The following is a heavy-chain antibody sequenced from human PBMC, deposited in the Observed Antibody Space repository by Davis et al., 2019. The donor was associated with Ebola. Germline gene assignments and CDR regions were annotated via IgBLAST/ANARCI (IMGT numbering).Heavy chain of an antibody. Sequence: SVKVSCKASGGTFSRLAISWVRQAPGQGLEWMGGIIPSLGTSNNAQKFQGRVTITADDSTSTAYMELSSLRSEDTAVYYCASPGGWHHLYYYMDLWGKGTTVTVSS. CDR2: IIPSLGTS. CDR3: ASPGGWHHLYYYMDL. V-gene: IGHV1-69*13. CDR1: GGTFSRLA. D-gene: IGHD6-19*01. J-gene: IGHJ6*03.